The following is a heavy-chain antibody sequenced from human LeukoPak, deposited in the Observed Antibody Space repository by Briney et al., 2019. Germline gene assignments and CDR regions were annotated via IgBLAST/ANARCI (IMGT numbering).Heavy chain of an antibody. Sequence: GGSLRLSCAASGFTFSSYSMNWVRQAPGKGLEWVSSISSSSSYIYYADSVKGRFTISRDNAKNSLYLQMNSLRAEDTAVYYWARCDPNGSGSSDAFDIWGQGTRVTVSS. CDR2: ISSSSSYI. V-gene: IGHV3-21*01. J-gene: IGHJ3*02. CDR1: GFTFSSYS. CDR3: ARCDPNGSGSSDAFDI. D-gene: IGHD3-10*01.